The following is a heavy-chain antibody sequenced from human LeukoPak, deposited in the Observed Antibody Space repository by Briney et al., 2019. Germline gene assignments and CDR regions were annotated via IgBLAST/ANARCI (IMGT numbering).Heavy chain of an antibody. V-gene: IGHV3-53*01. Sequence: GGSLRLSCAASGFTVSSNYMSWVRQAPGKGLEWVSVIYSGGSTYYADSVKGRFTISRDNSKNTLYLQMNSLRAEDTAVYYCAREAAGSGYNTDYYYYMDVWGKGTTVTVSS. J-gene: IGHJ6*03. CDR1: GFTVSSNY. D-gene: IGHD3-3*01. CDR3: AREAAGSGYNTDYYYYMDV. CDR2: IYSGGST.